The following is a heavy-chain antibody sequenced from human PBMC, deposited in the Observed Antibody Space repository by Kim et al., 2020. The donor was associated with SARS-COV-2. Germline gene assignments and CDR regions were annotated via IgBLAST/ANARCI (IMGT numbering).Heavy chain of an antibody. D-gene: IGHD5-12*01. CDR2: INAGNGNI. J-gene: IGHJ4*02. V-gene: IGHV1-3*01. CDR3: ARDLLHSGYDY. Sequence: ASVKVSCKASGYTFTNYAIQWVRQAPGQGLEWMGWINAGNGNIKYSQKFQGRATLTWDTSASTAYMELRALTSEDTAVYYCARDLLHSGYDYWGQGILVTVSS. CDR1: GYTFTNYA.